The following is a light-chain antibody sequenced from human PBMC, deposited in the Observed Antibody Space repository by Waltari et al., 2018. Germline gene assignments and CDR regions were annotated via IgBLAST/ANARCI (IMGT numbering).Light chain of an antibody. Sequence: SYELTQPSSVSVSPGQTARITCSGAVLAKKYARWFQQKPGQAPVLVIYKDSERPSGIPERFSGSSSGTTVTLTISGAQVEDEADYYCYSAADNNWGVFGGGTKLTVL. V-gene: IGLV3-27*01. CDR3: YSAADNNWGV. J-gene: IGLJ3*02. CDR1: VLAKKY. CDR2: KDS.